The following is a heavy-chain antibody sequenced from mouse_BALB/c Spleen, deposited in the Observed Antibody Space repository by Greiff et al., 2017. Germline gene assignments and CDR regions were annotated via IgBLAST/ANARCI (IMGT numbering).Heavy chain of an antibody. CDR1: GFTFSSFG. J-gene: IGHJ1*01. CDR3: ARRDWYFDV. CDR2: ISSGSSTI. Sequence: EVHLVESGGGLVQPGGSRKLSCAASGFTFSSFGMHWVRQAPEKGLEWVAYISSGSSTIYYADTVKGRFTISRDNPKNTLFLQMTSLRSEDTAMYYCARRDWYFDVWGAGTTVTVSS. V-gene: IGHV5-17*02.